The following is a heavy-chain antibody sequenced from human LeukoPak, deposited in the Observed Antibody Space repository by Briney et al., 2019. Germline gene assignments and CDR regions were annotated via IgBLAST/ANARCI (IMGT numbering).Heavy chain of an antibody. CDR3: AREANGDYNPYYFDY. D-gene: IGHD4-17*01. CDR2: IISGGNII. CDR1: GFTFSSYS. V-gene: IGHV3-48*01. J-gene: IGHJ4*02. Sequence: GGSLRLSCAASGFTFSSYSMNWVRQAPGKGLEWVSYIISGGNIIYYADSVKGRFTISRDNAKNSLYLQMNSLRAEDTAVYYCAREANGDYNPYYFDYWGQGTLVTVSS.